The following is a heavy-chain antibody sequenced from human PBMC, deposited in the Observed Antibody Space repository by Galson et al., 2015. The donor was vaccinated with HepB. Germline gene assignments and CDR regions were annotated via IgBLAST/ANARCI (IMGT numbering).Heavy chain of an antibody. CDR3: AREAKWLQLFYFDY. Sequence: SLRLSCAASGFNFKAYGMHWVRQAPGKGLEWAAVIWHDGRNRYYVDSVKGRFTVSRDNSRNTVYLEMNNLRAEDTAVYYCAREAKWLQLFYFDYWGQGTLVTVSS. J-gene: IGHJ4*02. V-gene: IGHV3-33*01. D-gene: IGHD5-24*01. CDR2: IWHDGRNR. CDR1: GFNFKAYG.